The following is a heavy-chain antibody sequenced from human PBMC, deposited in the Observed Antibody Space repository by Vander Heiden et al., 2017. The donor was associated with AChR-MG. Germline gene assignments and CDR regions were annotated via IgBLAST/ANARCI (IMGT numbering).Heavy chain of an antibody. CDR2: IIPIFGTA. Sequence: QVQLVQSGAEVKKPGSSVKVSCKASGGTFSRYAISWVRQAPGQGLEGMGGIIPIFGTANYAQKFQGRVTITADKSTSTAYMELSSLRSEDTAVYYCASCSSTSCYTPYYYYYCMDVWGQGTTVTVSS. D-gene: IGHD2-2*02. J-gene: IGHJ6*02. CDR1: GGTFSRYA. CDR3: ASCSSTSCYTPYYYYYCMDV. V-gene: IGHV1-69*06.